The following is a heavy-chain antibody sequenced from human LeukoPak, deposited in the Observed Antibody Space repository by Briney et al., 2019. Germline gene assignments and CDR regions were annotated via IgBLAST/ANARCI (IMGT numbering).Heavy chain of an antibody. V-gene: IGHV3-74*01. CDR3: TRADDGSGYNAFDL. CDR1: GFTFRNYW. CDR2: IKTDGSTT. J-gene: IGHJ3*01. D-gene: IGHD3-22*01. Sequence: PGGSLRLSCAASGFTFRNYWLHWVRQVPGEGLVWVSRIKTDGSTTNYADFVKGRFTISRDNAKNTLYLQMNSLRVEDTAVYYCTRADDGSGYNAFDLWGQGTVLAVSS.